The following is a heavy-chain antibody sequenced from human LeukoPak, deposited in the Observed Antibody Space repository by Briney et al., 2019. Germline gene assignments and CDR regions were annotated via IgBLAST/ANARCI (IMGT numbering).Heavy chain of an antibody. CDR2: ISGSGGGT. Sequence: GGSLRLSCAASGFTFSSYAMNWVRQAPGKGLEWVSAISGSGGGTHYADSVKGRFTISRDNSKNTLYLQTNSLRAEDTAVYYCAKEGISLWLLDYRGQGTLVTVSS. J-gene: IGHJ4*02. CDR3: AKEGISLWLLDY. V-gene: IGHV3-23*01. D-gene: IGHD3-9*01. CDR1: GFTFSSYA.